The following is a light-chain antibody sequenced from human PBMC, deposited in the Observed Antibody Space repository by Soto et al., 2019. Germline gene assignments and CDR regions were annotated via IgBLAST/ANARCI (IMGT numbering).Light chain of an antibody. J-gene: IGKJ1*01. V-gene: IGKV1-39*01. CDR2: AAS. Sequence: DIQMTQSPSSLSASVGDRVTITCRASQSISSYLNWYQQKPGKAPKLLIYAASSLQSGVPSRFSGSGSGTDFTLTISSLQPEDFATYYCQQSYRTPCTFGQGTKLGIK. CDR3: QQSYRTPCT. CDR1: QSISSY.